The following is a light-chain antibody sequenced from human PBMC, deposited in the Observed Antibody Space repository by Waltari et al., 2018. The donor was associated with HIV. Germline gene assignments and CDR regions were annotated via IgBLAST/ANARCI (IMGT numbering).Light chain of an antibody. CDR3: QQYNKFPIT. V-gene: IGKV1-5*03. J-gene: IGKJ2*01. CDR2: KAS. CDR1: QNVGNW. Sequence: DVQMTQSPYTLSASIGDRVSITCRASQNVGNWLAWYQQKPGKAPSLLISKASTLQIGVPTNFSGSGSGTHFTLTISGLRPDDFATYYCQQYNKFPITFGQGTKL.